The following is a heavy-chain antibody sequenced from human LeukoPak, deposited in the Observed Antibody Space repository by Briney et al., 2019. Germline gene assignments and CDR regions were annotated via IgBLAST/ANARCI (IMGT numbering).Heavy chain of an antibody. J-gene: IGHJ4*02. CDR1: GFTFDDYG. V-gene: IGHV3-20*04. D-gene: IGHD3-22*01. CDR3: ARGTRYYDSPIDY. CDR2: INWNGGST. Sequence: WPGGSLRLSCAASGFTFDDYGMSWVRQAPGKGREWVSGINWNGGSTGYADSVKGRFTISRDNAKNSLYLQMNSLSAEDTALYYCARGTRYYDSPIDYWGQGTLVTVSS.